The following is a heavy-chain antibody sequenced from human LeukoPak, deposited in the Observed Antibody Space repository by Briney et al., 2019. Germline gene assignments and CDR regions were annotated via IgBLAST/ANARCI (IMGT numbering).Heavy chain of an antibody. CDR1: GFTFSSYG. CDR3: AKPHGVGY. V-gene: IGHV3-23*01. Sequence: PGGSLRLSCAASGFTFSSYGMHWVRQAPGEGLGWVSIISGSGADTFNTDSVKGRFTISRDNSKNTLYLQMNSLRAEDTAVYYCAKPHGVGYLGQGTLVTVSS. J-gene: IGHJ4*02. D-gene: IGHD4-17*01. CDR2: ISGSGADT.